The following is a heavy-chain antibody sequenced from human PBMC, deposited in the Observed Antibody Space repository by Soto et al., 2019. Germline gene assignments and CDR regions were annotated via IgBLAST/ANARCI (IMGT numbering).Heavy chain of an antibody. CDR3: ARARSDSAASSIGRRLDV. J-gene: IGHJ6*02. D-gene: IGHD3-22*01. CDR2: IFFTGAT. Sequence: XEALSLTCNVSGDSVTCGHHYWSCIRQPPGKGLEWIGHIFFTGATNYSPSLKSRVTMSVDSSKSQFSLNLTSVTAAYSAIYYCARARSDSAASSIGRRLDVWGQGTTVTVPS. CDR1: GDSVTCGHHY. V-gene: IGHV4-61*01.